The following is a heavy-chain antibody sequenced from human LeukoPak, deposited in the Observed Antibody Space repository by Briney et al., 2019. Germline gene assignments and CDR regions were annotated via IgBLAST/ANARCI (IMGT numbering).Heavy chain of an antibody. CDR3: AKALPYYYDSSGYAFDI. Sequence: GRSLRLSCAASGFTFDVYAMHWVRQAPGKGLEWVSGISWNSGSIGYADSVKGRFTISRDKAKNSLYLQMNSLRAEDTALYYCAKALPYYYDSSGYAFDIWGQGTMVTVSS. CDR1: GFTFDVYA. V-gene: IGHV3-9*01. CDR2: ISWNSGSI. D-gene: IGHD3-22*01. J-gene: IGHJ3*02.